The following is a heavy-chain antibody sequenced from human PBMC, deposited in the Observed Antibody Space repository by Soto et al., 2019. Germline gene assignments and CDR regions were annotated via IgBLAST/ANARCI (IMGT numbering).Heavy chain of an antibody. CDR2: ISYDGSNK. CDR1: GFTFSSYG. CDR3: AKSWYRYSSSPEYFAY. D-gene: IGHD6-13*01. J-gene: IGHJ4*02. Sequence: GSLRLSCAASGFTFSSYGMHWVRQAPGKGLEWVAVISYDGSNKYYADSVKGRFTISRDNSKNTLYLQMNSLRAEDTAVYYCAKSWYRYSSSPEYFAYWGQGTLVTVSS. V-gene: IGHV3-30*18.